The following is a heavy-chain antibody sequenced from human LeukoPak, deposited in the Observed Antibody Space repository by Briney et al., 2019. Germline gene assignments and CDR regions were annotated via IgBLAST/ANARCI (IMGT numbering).Heavy chain of an antibody. Sequence: SVKVSCKASGGTFSSYAISWVRQAPGQGLEWMGGIIPIFGTANYAQKFQGRVTITTDESTSTAYMELSSLRSEDTAVYYCARGVVLWFGDYYYYYMDVWGKGTTVTVSS. CDR2: IIPIFGTA. J-gene: IGHJ6*03. V-gene: IGHV1-69*05. CDR3: ARGVVLWFGDYYYYYMDV. D-gene: IGHD3-10*01. CDR1: GGTFSSYA.